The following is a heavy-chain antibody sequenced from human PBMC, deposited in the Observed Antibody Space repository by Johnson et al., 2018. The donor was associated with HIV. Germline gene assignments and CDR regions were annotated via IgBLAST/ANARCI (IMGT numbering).Heavy chain of an antibody. CDR3: ARDRGEVAARTDAFDI. CDR1: GFTFSNYW. V-gene: IGHV3-7*01. D-gene: IGHD6-6*01. J-gene: IGHJ3*02. CDR2: VKQDGSEK. Sequence: VQLVESGGGLVQPGGSLRLSCSASGFTFSNYWMSWVRQAPGKGLEWVANVKQDGSEKYYVDSVKGRFTISRDNANNSLYLKMNSLRVEDTAVYYCARDRGEVAARTDAFDIWGQGTMVTVSS.